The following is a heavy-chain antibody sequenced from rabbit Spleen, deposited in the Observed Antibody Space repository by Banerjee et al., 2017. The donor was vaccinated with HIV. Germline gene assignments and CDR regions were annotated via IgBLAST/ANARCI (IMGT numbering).Heavy chain of an antibody. J-gene: IGHJ6*01. Sequence: QQQLEESGGGLVKPGGTLTLTCKASGVSFSGDSYMCWVRQAPGKGLEWIACIDAGSSGFTYFASWAKGRFTISKTSSTTVTLQMTSLTAADTATYFCARDTSSSFSSYGMDLWGQGTLVTVS. CDR3: ARDTSSSFSSYGMDL. D-gene: IGHD1-1*01. V-gene: IGHV1S45*01. CDR2: IDAGSSGFT. CDR1: GVSFSGDSY.